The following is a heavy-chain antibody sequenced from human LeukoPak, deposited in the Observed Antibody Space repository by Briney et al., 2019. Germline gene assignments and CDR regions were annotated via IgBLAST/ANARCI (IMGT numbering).Heavy chain of an antibody. V-gene: IGHV3-NL1*01. Sequence: GGSLRLSCAASGFTFSSYGMHWVRQAPGKGLEWVSVIYSGGSTYYADSVKGRFTISRDNSKNTLYLQMNSLRAEDTAVYYCAKWFYDLDTAPRISYFDYWGQGTLVTVSS. CDR1: GFTFSSYG. J-gene: IGHJ4*02. CDR2: IYSGGST. CDR3: AKWFYDLDTAPRISYFDY. D-gene: IGHD3/OR15-3a*01.